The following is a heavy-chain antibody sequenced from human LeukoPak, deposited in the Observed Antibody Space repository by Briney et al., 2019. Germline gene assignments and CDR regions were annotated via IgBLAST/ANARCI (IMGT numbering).Heavy chain of an antibody. Sequence: ASVKVSCKASGGTFSSHAISWVRQAPGQGLEWMGGIIPTFGAAKYAQKFQGRVTITADESTSIAYMELSSLRSEDTAVYYCARDSSEFRSLIPHWGQGTLVTVSS. J-gene: IGHJ1*01. CDR3: ARDSSEFRSLIPH. D-gene: IGHD2-21*01. CDR1: GGTFSSHA. CDR2: IIPTFGAA. V-gene: IGHV1-69*13.